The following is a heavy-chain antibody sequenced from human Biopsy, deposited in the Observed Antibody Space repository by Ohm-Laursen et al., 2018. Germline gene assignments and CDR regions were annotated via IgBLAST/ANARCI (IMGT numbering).Heavy chain of an antibody. Sequence: SDTLSLTCTVSGASIEDYYWTWIRQAPGKTLEWIASINYRGNTNYNPSLKSRVTMSAHTSTNQFSLKLTSVTAADTAVYYCARDKITYCTSTSCDYFGMDVWAKGPRSPSP. CDR2: INYRGNT. V-gene: IGHV4-59*01. D-gene: IGHD2-2*01. J-gene: IGHJ6*02. CDR3: ARDKITYCTSTSCDYFGMDV. CDR1: GASIEDYY.